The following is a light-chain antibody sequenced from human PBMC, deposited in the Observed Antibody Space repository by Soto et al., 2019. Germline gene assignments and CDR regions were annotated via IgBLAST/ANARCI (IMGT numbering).Light chain of an antibody. CDR1: SSDVGSYNR. CDR2: DVS. CDR3: SSYTSSSIYV. Sequence: QSVLTQPPSVSGSPGQSVTISCTGTSSDVGSYNRVSWYQQPPGAAPKLLIHDVSYRPSGVPDRFSGSKSGNTASLTISGLQAEDEADYYCSSYTSSSIYVFGTGTKLTVL. V-gene: IGLV2-18*02. J-gene: IGLJ1*01.